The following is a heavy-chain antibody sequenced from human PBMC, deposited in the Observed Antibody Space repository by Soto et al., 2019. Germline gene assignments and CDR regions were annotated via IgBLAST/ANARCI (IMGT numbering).Heavy chain of an antibody. Sequence: SVKVSCKASGGTFSSYAISWVRPAPGQGLEWMGGIIPIFGTANYAQKFQGRVTITADESTRTAYMELSSLRSEDTAVYYCASPWLAHAFDIWGQGTMVTVSS. CDR2: IIPIFGTA. D-gene: IGHD3-22*01. V-gene: IGHV1-69*13. CDR3: ASPWLAHAFDI. CDR1: GGTFSSYA. J-gene: IGHJ3*02.